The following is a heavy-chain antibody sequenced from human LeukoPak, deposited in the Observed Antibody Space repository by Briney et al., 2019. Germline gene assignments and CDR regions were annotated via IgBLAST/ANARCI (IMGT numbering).Heavy chain of an antibody. CDR2: ISYDGSNK. V-gene: IGHV3-30*18. CDR1: GFTFSSYG. J-gene: IGHJ4*02. D-gene: IGHD4-17*01. Sequence: GRSLRLSCAASGFTFSSYGMHWVRQAPGKGLEWVAVISYDGSNKYYADSVKGRFTIPRDNSKNTLYLQMNSLRAEDTAVYYCAKVGYGDYYFDYWGQGTLVTVSS. CDR3: AKVGYGDYYFDY.